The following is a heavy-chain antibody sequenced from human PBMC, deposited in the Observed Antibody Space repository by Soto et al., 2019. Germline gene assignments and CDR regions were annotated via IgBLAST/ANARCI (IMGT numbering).Heavy chain of an antibody. D-gene: IGHD3-3*01. V-gene: IGHV4-59*08. J-gene: IGHJ4*02. Sequence: QVQLQESGPGLVKPSETLSLTCSVSGGSIGSYYWSWIRQPPGKGLEWIGYIYYSGSTHHNPSLKSRVTISVDTSKNQFSLKLCSVTAADTAVYYCARGGWRQIDYWGQGTLVTVSS. CDR2: IYYSGST. CDR3: ARGGWRQIDY. CDR1: GGSIGSYY.